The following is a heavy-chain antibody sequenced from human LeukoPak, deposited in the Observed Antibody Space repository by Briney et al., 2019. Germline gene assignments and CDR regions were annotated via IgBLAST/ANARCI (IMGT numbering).Heavy chain of an antibody. J-gene: IGHJ6*03. CDR1: GGSFSGYY. CDR3: ARARFLSPYYYYYCMDV. CDR2: INRSGST. V-gene: IGHV4-34*01. Sequence: PSETLSLTCAVYGGSFSGYYWSWIRQPPGKGLEWIGEINRSGSTNYNPSLKSRVTISVDTSKNQFSLKLSSVTAADTAVYYCARARFLSPYYYYYCMDVWGKGTTVTVSS. D-gene: IGHD2/OR15-2a*01.